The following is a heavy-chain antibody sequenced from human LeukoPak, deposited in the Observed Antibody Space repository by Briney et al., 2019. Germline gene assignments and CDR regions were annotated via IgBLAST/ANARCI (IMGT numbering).Heavy chain of an antibody. CDR3: AAVDYFYGMDV. J-gene: IGHJ6*02. CDR2: ISPTGDST. V-gene: IGHV1-46*02. CDR1: GYTFNSYY. D-gene: IGHD6-19*01. Sequence: GASVTVSCKASGYTFNSYYMHWVRQAPGQGLEWVGLISPTGDSTNYAQTFRGRVTMTRDTSTNTVYMDLSSLRSEDTAVYYCAAVDYFYGMDVWGQGTTVTVSS.